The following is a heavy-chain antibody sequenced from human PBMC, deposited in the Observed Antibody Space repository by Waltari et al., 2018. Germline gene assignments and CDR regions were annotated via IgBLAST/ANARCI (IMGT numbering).Heavy chain of an antibody. V-gene: IGHV4-59*01. D-gene: IGHD3-9*01. CDR2: IYYSGST. J-gene: IGHJ4*02. Sequence: QVQLQESGPGLVKPSETLSLTCTASGGSISSYYWSWIRPPPGKGLEWIGYIYYSGSTNDNPSLKSRVTISVDTSKNQFSLKLSSVTAADTAVYYCARAYYDILTGYPHFDYWGQGTLVTVSS. CDR1: GGSISSYY. CDR3: ARAYYDILTGYPHFDY.